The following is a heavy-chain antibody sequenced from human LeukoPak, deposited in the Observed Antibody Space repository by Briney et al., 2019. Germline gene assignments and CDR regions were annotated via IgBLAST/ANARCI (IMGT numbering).Heavy chain of an antibody. CDR3: AREHFDFWSGFYTIDF. CDR2: IYDSGST. CDR1: GGSISSGGYY. Sequence: SETLSLTCTVSGGSISSGGYYWSWIRQPPGKGLEWIGNIYDSGSTNYNPSLKSRVTISVDTSKNQFSLKLSSVTAADTAVYYCAREHFDFWSGFYTIDFWGQGTLVSVSS. J-gene: IGHJ4*02. D-gene: IGHD3-3*01. V-gene: IGHV4-61*08.